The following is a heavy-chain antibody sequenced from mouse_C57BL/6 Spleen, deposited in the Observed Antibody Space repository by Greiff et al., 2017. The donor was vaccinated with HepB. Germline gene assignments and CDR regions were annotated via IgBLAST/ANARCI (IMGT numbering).Heavy chain of an antibody. J-gene: IGHJ4*01. CDR2: INPNNGGT. V-gene: IGHV1-18*01. Sequence: VQLKESGPELVKPGASVKITCKASGYTFTDYNMDWVKQSHGKSLEWIGDINPNNGGTIYNQKFKGKATLTVDKSSSTAYMELRSLTSEDTAVYYCARGRMDYWGQGTSVTVSS. CDR3: ARGRMDY. CDR1: GYTFTDYN.